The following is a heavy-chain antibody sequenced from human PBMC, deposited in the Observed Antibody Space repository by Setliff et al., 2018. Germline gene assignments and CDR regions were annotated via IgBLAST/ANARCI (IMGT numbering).Heavy chain of an antibody. Sequence: SETLSLTCSVSGGSINEYYWGWIRQPPGKELEYIGSVYHSGSTYYNPSLKSRVTISVDTSKNQFSLKLSSVTAADTAVYYCARGFAAEYSSGWGTWYYYYYMDVWGKGTTVTVSS. J-gene: IGHJ6*03. CDR1: GGSINEYY. CDR2: VYHSGST. V-gene: IGHV4-38-2*02. D-gene: IGHD6-19*01. CDR3: ARGFAAEYSSGWGTWYYYYYMDV.